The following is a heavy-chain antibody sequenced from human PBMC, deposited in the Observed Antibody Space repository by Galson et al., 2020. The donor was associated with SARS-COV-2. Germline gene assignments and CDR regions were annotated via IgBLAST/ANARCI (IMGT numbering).Heavy chain of an antibody. V-gene: IGHV4-61*08. CDR3: ARLGGDCNSAGCYRPFDY. CDR1: GASVNTGASY. Sequence: ASETLSLTCTVSGASVNTGASYWSWIRQPPGKGLEWIGNIYYSGSTNYNSSLKSRVTISVDTSKNQFSLKLSSVTAADTALYYCARLGGDCNSAGCYRPFDYWGQGTLVTVSS. D-gene: IGHD2-2*02. CDR2: IYYSGST. J-gene: IGHJ4*02.